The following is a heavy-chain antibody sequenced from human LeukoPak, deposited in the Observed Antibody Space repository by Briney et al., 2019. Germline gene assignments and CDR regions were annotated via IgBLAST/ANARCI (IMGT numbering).Heavy chain of an antibody. Sequence: SETLSLTCTVSGGSISSSSYYWGWIRQPPGKGLEWIGSIYYSGSTYYNPSLKSRVTISVDTSKNQFSLKLSSVTAADTAVYYCARGSCGDDCYYPLFDYWGQGTLVTVSS. J-gene: IGHJ4*02. D-gene: IGHD2-21*02. V-gene: IGHV4-39*07. CDR1: GGSISSSSYY. CDR3: ARGSCGDDCYYPLFDY. CDR2: IYYSGST.